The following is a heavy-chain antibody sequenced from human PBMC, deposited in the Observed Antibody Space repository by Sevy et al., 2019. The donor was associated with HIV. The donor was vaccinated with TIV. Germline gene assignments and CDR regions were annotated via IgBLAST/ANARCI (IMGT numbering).Heavy chain of an antibody. J-gene: IGHJ4*02. CDR1: GFTFSSYG. Sequence: GGSLRLSCAASGFTFSSYGMHWVRQAPGKGLEWVAVISYDGSNKYYADSVKGRFTISRDNSKNTLYLQMNSLRAEDTAVYYCAKAKAARACFDYWGQRTLVTVSS. CDR3: AKAKAARACFDY. V-gene: IGHV3-30*18. CDR2: ISYDGSNK. D-gene: IGHD6-13*01.